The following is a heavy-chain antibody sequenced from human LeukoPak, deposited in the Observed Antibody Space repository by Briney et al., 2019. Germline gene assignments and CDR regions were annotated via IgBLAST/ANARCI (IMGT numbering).Heavy chain of an antibody. CDR3: ARAYDSIEFGSDY. D-gene: IGHD3-22*01. V-gene: IGHV1-69*04. CDR1: GGTFSSYA. Sequence: SVKVSCKASGGTFSSYAISWVRQAPGQGLEWMGRIIPILGIANYAQKFQGRVTITADKSTSTAYMELSSLRSEDTAVYYCARAYDSIEFGSDYWGQGTLVTVSS. J-gene: IGHJ4*02. CDR2: IIPILGIA.